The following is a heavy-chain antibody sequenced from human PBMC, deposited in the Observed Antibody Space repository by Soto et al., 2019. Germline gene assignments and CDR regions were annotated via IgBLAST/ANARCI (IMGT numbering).Heavy chain of an antibody. Sequence: GGSLRLCCAASGFAFNDYALSWVRQAPGKGLEWVSTISGGDTYYADFVKGRFTISRDISKNTLYLQMDGLRAEDTAIYYCTKDRETAWFPDFWGQGTLVTVSS. D-gene: IGHD3-10*01. CDR3: TKDRETAWFPDF. J-gene: IGHJ4*02. CDR1: GFAFNDYA. V-gene: IGHV3-23*01. CDR2: ISGGDT.